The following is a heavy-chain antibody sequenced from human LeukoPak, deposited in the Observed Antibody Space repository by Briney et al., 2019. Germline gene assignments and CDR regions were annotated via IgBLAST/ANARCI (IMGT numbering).Heavy chain of an antibody. D-gene: IGHD3-10*01. CDR1: GFTFSSYE. CDR2: ISSSGSTI. J-gene: IGHJ4*02. V-gene: IGHV3-48*03. Sequence: GGSLRLSCAASGFTFSSYEMNWVRQAPGKGLEWVSYISSSGSTIYYADSVKGRFSISRDNSKNTLYLQMNSLRAEDTAVYYCAQGGRITMVRGVQRDHYFNYWGQGTLVTVSS. CDR3: AQGGRITMVRGVQRDHYFNY.